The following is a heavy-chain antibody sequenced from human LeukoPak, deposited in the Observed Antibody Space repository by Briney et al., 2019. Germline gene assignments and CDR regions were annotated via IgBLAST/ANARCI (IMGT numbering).Heavy chain of an antibody. V-gene: IGHV3-NL1*01. J-gene: IGHJ4*02. Sequence: GGSLRLSCAASGFTFSSYGMHWVRQAPGKGLEWVSSIFPSGGEIHYADSVRGRFTISRDNPKSTLSLQMNSLRAEDTAIYYCATYRQVLLPFESWGQGTRSPSPQ. CDR3: ATYRQVLLPFES. CDR1: GFTFSSYG. D-gene: IGHD2-8*02. CDR2: IFPSGGEI.